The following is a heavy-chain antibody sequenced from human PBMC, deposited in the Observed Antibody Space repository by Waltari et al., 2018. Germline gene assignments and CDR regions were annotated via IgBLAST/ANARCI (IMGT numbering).Heavy chain of an antibody. D-gene: IGHD1-1*01. CDR3: ARGRRVQLERRPFDY. V-gene: IGHV4-34*01. J-gene: IGHJ4*02. CDR1: GGSFSGYY. Sequence: QVQLQQWGAGLLKPSETLSLTCAVYGGSFSGYYWSWIRQPPGKGVGWIGEINQRVSTNYNPSLKSRVTRSVDTAKNQFSLKLSSVTAADTAVYYCARGRRVQLERRPFDYWGQGTLVTVSS. CDR2: INQRVST.